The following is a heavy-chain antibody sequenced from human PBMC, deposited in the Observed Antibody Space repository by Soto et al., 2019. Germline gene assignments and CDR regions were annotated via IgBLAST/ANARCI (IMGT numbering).Heavy chain of an antibody. CDR3: ARGSRDCSCGGCVPLPTAEYFQH. V-gene: IGHV1-69*01. Sequence: QVQLVQSGAEVKRPGSSVKVSCKASGGTFRNYALSWVRQAPGQGLEWMGGIIPIFRTTNHAQKFQGRVTISADESTSTAYMQLSSLGSEDTAVYYCARGSRDCSCGGCVPLPTAEYFQHWGQGTLVTVSS. CDR1: GGTFRNYA. D-gene: IGHD2-15*01. CDR2: IIPIFRTT. J-gene: IGHJ1*01.